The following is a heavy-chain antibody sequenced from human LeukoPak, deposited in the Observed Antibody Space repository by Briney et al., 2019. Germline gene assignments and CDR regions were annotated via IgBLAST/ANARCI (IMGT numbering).Heavy chain of an antibody. V-gene: IGHV3-21*01. CDR2: IGSSSSYK. CDR3: ARINDIDNSYHLDF. D-gene: IGHD2-15*01. J-gene: IGHJ4*01. Sequence: GGSLRLSCAASGFTVIDYSFNWVRQAPGKGLEWVSSIGSSSSYKYYADSLKGRFTISRDNAKNSLYLQVNSLRAEDTAVYYCARINDIDNSYHLDFWGHGTLVTVSS. CDR1: GFTVIDYS.